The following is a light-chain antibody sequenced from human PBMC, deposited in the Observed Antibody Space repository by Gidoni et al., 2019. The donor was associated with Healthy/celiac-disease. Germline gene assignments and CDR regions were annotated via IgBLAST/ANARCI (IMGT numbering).Light chain of an antibody. V-gene: IGKV3-20*01. J-gene: IGKJ1*01. Sequence: EIVLTQSPGTLSLSPGERATLSCRASQSVSSSYLAWYQQKPGQAPRLLIYSASSRATGIPDRFNGSGSGTDCTLTISRLEPEDFAVYYCQQYGSSPGTFXQXTKVEIK. CDR3: QQYGSSPGT. CDR1: QSVSSSY. CDR2: SAS.